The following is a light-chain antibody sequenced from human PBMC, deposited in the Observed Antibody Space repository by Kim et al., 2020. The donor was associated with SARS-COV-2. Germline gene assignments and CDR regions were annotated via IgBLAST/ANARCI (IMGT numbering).Light chain of an antibody. Sequence: TGSYLAWYQQRPAQPPRLLIYGTSNRAAGIPDRFSGSGSGTDFTLTISRLEPEDFAVYSCQQYETLPLTFGGGTKLEIK. CDR2: GTS. J-gene: IGKJ4*01. CDR1: TGSY. V-gene: IGKV3-20*01. CDR3: QQYETLPLT.